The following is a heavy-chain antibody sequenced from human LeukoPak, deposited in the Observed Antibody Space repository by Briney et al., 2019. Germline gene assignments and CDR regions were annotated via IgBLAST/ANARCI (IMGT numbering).Heavy chain of an antibody. J-gene: IGHJ4*02. D-gene: IGHD6-13*01. CDR3: ARSRIAAAHPVG. V-gene: IGHV3-30-3*01. CDR2: ISYDGSNK. CDR1: GFTFSSYA. Sequence: GRSLRLSCAASGFTFSSYAMHWVRQAPGKGLEWVAVISYDGSNKYYADSVKGRFTISRDNPKNTLYLQMNSLRAEDTAVYYCARSRIAAAHPVGWGQGTLVTVSS.